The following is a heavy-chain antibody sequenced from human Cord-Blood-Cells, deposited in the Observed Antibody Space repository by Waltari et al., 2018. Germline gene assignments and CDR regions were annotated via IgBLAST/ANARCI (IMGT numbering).Heavy chain of an antibody. CDR2: IYSGGST. J-gene: IGHJ3*02. V-gene: IGHV3-53*01. CDR1: GFTVSSNY. D-gene: IGHD7-27*01. Sequence: EVQLVESGGDLIQPGGSLRLSCAASGFTVSSNYMSWVRQAPGKGLEGVSVIYSGGSTYYADSVKGRFTISRDNSKNTLYLQMNSLRAEDTAVYYCASQTGDDAFDIWGQGTMVTVSS. CDR3: ASQTGDDAFDI.